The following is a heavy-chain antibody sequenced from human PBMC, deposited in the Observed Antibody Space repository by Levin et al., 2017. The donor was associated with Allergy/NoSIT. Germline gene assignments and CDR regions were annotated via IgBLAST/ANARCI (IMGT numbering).Heavy chain of an antibody. J-gene: IGHJ4*02. Sequence: PGGSLRLSCAASGFTFRNYWMHWVRQVPGKGPVWVSHINPDGTDTAYADSVKGRFIISRDNARNTLYLQMSSLRGEDTAVYYCAGVQGVGQPFDYWGQGKLVTVSS. D-gene: IGHD2/OR15-2a*01. CDR1: GFTFRNYW. V-gene: IGHV3-74*01. CDR2: INPDGTDT. CDR3: AGVQGVGQPFDY.